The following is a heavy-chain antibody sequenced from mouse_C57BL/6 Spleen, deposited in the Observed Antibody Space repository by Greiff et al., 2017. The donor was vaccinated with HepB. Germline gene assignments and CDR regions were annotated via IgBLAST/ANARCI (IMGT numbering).Heavy chain of an antibody. D-gene: IGHD2-3*01. CDR1: GYSFTDYN. Sequence: VHVKQSGPELVKPGASVKISCKASGYSFTDYNMNWVKQSNGKSLEWIGVINPNYGTTSYNQKFKGKATLTVDQSSSTAYMQLNSLTSEDSAVYYCRIYDGYLLFDYWGQGTTLTVSS. CDR2: INPNYGTT. J-gene: IGHJ2*01. CDR3: RIYDGYLLFDY. V-gene: IGHV1-39*01.